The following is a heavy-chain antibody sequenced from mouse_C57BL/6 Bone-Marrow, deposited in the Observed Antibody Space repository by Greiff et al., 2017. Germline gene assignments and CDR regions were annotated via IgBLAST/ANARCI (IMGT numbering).Heavy chain of an antibody. Sequence: QVQLKESGAELVRPGTSVKVSCKASGYAFTNYLIEWVKQRPGQGLEWIGVINPGSGGTNYNEKFKGKATLTADKSSSTAYMQLSSLTSEDSAVYFCARRDSSGRWFAYWGQGTLVTVSA. V-gene: IGHV1-54*01. CDR1: GYAFTNYL. CDR3: ARRDSSGRWFAY. J-gene: IGHJ3*01. CDR2: INPGSGGT. D-gene: IGHD3-2*02.